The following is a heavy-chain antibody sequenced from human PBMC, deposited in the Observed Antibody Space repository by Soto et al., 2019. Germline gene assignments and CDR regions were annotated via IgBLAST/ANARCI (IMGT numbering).Heavy chain of an antibody. CDR2: INHSGST. V-gene: IGHV4-34*01. CDR3: ASLAARQPWGHYYYCMDV. D-gene: IGHD6-6*01. Sequence: PSETLSLTCAVYGGSFSGYYWSWIRQPPGKGLEWIGEINHSGSTNYNPSLKSRVTISVDTSKNQFSLKLSSVTAADTAVYYCASLAARQPWGHYYYCMDVRGQGTTGTGSS. CDR1: GGSFSGYY. J-gene: IGHJ6*02.